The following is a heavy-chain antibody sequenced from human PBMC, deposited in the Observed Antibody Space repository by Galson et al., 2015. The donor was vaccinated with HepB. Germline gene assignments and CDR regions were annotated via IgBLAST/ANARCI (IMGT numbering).Heavy chain of an antibody. CDR1: GFTFSTYS. Sequence: SLRLSCAASGFTFSTYSMNWVRQAPGKGLEWVSYISSSSSTIYYADSVKGRFTISRDNAKNSLYLQMNSLRAEDTAVYYCARDVRDVTTVTTGIDYWGQGTLVTVSS. D-gene: IGHD4-17*01. CDR2: ISSSSSTI. CDR3: ARDVRDVTTVTTGIDY. J-gene: IGHJ4*02. V-gene: IGHV3-48*01.